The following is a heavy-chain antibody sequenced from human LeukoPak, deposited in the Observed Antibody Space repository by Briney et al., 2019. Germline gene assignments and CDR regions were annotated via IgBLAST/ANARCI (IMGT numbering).Heavy chain of an antibody. Sequence: ASQTLSLTCTVSGGSISSGNYYWSWIRQPAGKDLEWIGRIYATGSTNYNPSLKSRATISIDKSKNQFSLNLNSVTAADTAVYYCARGVGSSESNWFDPWGQGTLATVSS. CDR3: ARGVGSSESNWFDP. D-gene: IGHD1-26*01. CDR2: IYATGST. V-gene: IGHV4-61*02. J-gene: IGHJ5*02. CDR1: GGSISSGNYY.